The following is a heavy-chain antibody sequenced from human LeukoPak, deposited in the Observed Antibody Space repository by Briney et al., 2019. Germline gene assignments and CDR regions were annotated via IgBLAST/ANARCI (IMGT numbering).Heavy chain of an antibody. CDR3: ASTGKADASDI. CDR1: GGSISSGPYS. V-gene: IGHV4-61*02. Sequence: SETLSLTCTVSGGSISSGPYSWNWIRQPAGKGLEWIGRIYTSGSTNYNPSLKSRVTISVDTSKNQFSLKLSSVTAADTAVYYCASTGKADASDIWGQGTMVTVSS. J-gene: IGHJ3*02. D-gene: IGHD2-8*02. CDR2: IYTSGST.